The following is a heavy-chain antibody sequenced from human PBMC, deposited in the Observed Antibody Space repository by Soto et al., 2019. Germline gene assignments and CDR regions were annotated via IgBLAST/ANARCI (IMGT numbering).Heavy chain of an antibody. V-gene: IGHV5-51*01. D-gene: IGHD6-6*01. CDR1: GYSFTSYW. CDR2: IYPGDSDT. CDR3: ARRAVLSIAAQDCMDV. Sequence: PGESLKISCKGSGYSFTSYWFGWGRQMPGKGLEWMGIIYPGDSDTRYSPSFQGQVTISADKSISTAYLQWSSLKASDAAMYYCARRAVLSIAAQDCMDVWGQGNTVTVSS. J-gene: IGHJ6*02.